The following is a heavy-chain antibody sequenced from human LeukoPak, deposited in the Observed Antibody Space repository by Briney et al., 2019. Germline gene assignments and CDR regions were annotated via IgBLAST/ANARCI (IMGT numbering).Heavy chain of an antibody. CDR2: IIPILGIA. V-gene: IGHV1-69*04. Sequence: GASVKVSCKASGGTFSSYAISWVRQAPGQGLEWMGRIIPILGIAIYAQKFQGRVTITTDESTSTAYMELSSLRSEDTAVYYCAKGNGPNFDYWGQGTLVTVSS. D-gene: IGHD2-8*01. CDR1: GGTFSSYA. J-gene: IGHJ4*02. CDR3: AKGNGPNFDY.